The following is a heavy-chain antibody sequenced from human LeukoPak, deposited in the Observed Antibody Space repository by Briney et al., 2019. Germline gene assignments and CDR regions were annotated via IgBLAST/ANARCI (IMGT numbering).Heavy chain of an antibody. CDR2: INTDGSST. D-gene: IGHD3-10*01. V-gene: IGHV3-74*01. CDR1: GFTFSSYW. Sequence: GGSLRLSCAAPGFTFSSYWMHWVRQAPGKGLVWVSRINTDGSSTSYADSVKGRFTISRDNAKNTLYLQMNSLRAEDAAVYYCARARGSSYYGMDVWGQGTTVTVSS. J-gene: IGHJ6*02. CDR3: ARARGSSYYGMDV.